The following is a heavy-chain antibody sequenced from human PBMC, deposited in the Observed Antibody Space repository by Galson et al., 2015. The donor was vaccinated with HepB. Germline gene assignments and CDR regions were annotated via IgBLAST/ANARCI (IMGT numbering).Heavy chain of an antibody. CDR1: GFTFSDYY. J-gene: IGHJ4*02. Sequence: SLRLSCAASGFTFSDYYMSWIRQAPGKGLEWLSYVSGNTIYTNYADSVKGRFTVSRDNVKNSISLQMNRLSVEDTAMYYCARVADSTYEDHTHFDSWGQGTLVTVSS. CDR3: ARVADSTYEDHTHFDS. CDR2: VSGNTIYT. D-gene: IGHD5-12*01. V-gene: IGHV3-11*06.